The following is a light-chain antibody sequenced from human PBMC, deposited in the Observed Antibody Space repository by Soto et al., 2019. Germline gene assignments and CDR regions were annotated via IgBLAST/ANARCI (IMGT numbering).Light chain of an antibody. CDR2: GAS. CDR3: QQYNNWPLA. V-gene: IGKV3-15*01. CDR1: QSVSDN. J-gene: IGKJ4*01. Sequence: EIVMTQSPATLSVSPGERATLSCRANQSVSDNLAWYQQRLGQAPRLLIYGASTRATGIPARFSGSGSGTEFTLTISSLQSEDFALYYCQQYNNWPLAFGGGTKVEIK.